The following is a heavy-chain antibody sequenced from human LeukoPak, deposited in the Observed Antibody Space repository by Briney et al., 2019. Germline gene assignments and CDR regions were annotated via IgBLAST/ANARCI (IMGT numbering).Heavy chain of an antibody. V-gene: IGHV3-30*18. Sequence: GRSLRLSCAASGFTFSSYCMHWVRQAPGKGLEWVAVISYNGSNKYYADSVKGRFTISRDTSKNTLYLQMNSLRAEDTAVYYCAKGGSSSWFWYFDLWGRGTLVTVSS. CDR2: ISYNGSNK. D-gene: IGHD6-13*01. CDR3: AKGGSSSWFWYFDL. CDR1: GFTFSSYC. J-gene: IGHJ2*01.